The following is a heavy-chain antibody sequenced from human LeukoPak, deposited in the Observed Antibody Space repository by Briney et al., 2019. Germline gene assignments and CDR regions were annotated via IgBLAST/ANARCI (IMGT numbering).Heavy chain of an antibody. CDR1: VVFFSGDY. D-gene: IGHD1-14*01. V-gene: IGHV4-34*01. J-gene: IGHJ4*02. Sequence: SETLSLTCAVYVVFFSGDYWNGLRQPRGRGLEGMGSIYWSGWNYYNPSLTSRGPISLDKSKNQGPLRLGSVNASDQAVYYRATTGRVIDYWGQGNLVTVS. CDR2: IYWSGWN. CDR3: ATTGRVIDY.